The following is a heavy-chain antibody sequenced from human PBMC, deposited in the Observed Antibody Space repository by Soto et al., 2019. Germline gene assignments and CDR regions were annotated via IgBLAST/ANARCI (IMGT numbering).Heavy chain of an antibody. Sequence: QVQLVESGGGVVQPGKSLRLSCAASGFTFSSYGMHWVRQAPGKGLEWVTVISYDGSKKYYVDSVKGRFTISRDNSKNPLYLEMNSLRAEDTALYYCAKDRAQSWYIDYWGQGTLVTVSS. V-gene: IGHV3-30*18. CDR2: ISYDGSKK. CDR3: AKDRAQSWYIDY. CDR1: GFTFSSYG. J-gene: IGHJ4*02. D-gene: IGHD1-20*01.